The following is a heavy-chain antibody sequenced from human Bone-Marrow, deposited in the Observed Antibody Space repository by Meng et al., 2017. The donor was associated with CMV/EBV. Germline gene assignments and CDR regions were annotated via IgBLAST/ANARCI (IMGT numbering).Heavy chain of an antibody. Sequence: GGSLRLSCAASGFTFSDYYMSWIRQAPGKGLEWVSYISSSGSTIYYADSVKGRFTISRDNAKNSLYLQMNSLRAEDTAVYYCASWGYCSSTSCYFGEYYYYGMDVWGQGTTVTGSS. CDR3: ASWGYCSSTSCYFGEYYYYGMDV. CDR1: GFTFSDYY. J-gene: IGHJ6*02. V-gene: IGHV3-11*04. CDR2: ISSSGSTI. D-gene: IGHD2-2*01.